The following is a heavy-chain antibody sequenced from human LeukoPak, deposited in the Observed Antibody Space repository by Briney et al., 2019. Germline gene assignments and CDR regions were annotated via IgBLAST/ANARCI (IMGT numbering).Heavy chain of an antibody. CDR1: GYTFTSYG. D-gene: IGHD2-15*01. Sequence: SVKVSCKASGYTFTSYGISWVRQAPGQGLEWMGRIIPILGIANYAQKFQGRVTITADKSTSTAYMELSSLRSEDTAVYYCARSLSCSGGSCYPGDYWGQGTLVTVSS. CDR3: ARSLSCSGGSCYPGDY. J-gene: IGHJ4*02. CDR2: IIPILGIA. V-gene: IGHV1-69*04.